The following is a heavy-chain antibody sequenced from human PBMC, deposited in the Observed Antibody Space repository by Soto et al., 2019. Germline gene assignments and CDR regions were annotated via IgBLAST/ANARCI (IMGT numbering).Heavy chain of an antibody. V-gene: IGHV3-33*01. CDR3: ARDASYYSLWSGYYPSRNGMDV. J-gene: IGHJ6*02. CDR1: GFTFSSFG. Sequence: GGSLRLSCAASGFTFSSFGMHWVRQAPGKGLEWVSLIWYDGSKKSYGDSVKGRFTISRDNSRNTMYLQMNSLRADDTAVYYCARDASYYSLWSGYYPSRNGMDVWGQGTTVTV. CDR2: IWYDGSKK. D-gene: IGHD3-3*01.